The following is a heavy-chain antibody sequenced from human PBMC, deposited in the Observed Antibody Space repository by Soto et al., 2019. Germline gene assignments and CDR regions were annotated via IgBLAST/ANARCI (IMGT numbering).Heavy chain of an antibody. CDR3: ARSVRLGDLSFRY. Sequence: SETLSLTCTVSGGSISSGDYYWSWIRQPPGKGLEWIGYIYYSGRTYYNPSLKSRLTISLDTSKNQFSLRLTSVTVADTAVYNCARSVRLGDLSFRYWSQGTLVTVSS. J-gene: IGHJ4*02. CDR2: IYYSGRT. V-gene: IGHV4-30-4*01. CDR1: GGSISSGDYY. D-gene: IGHD3-16*02.